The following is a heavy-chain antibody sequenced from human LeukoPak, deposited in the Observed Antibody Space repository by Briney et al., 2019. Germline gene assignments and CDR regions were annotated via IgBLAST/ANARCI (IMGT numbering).Heavy chain of an antibody. Sequence: GGSLRLSCAASGFTFSSFWMSWVRQAPGKGLEWLANIKQDGGEKNYVDSVKGRFTISRDKAKNSLFLQMNSLPAEDTAVYYCARDPFSCPDYWGQGALVTVSS. CDR3: ARDPFSCPDY. CDR1: GFTFSSFW. V-gene: IGHV3-7*05. D-gene: IGHD2-2*01. CDR2: IKQDGGEK. J-gene: IGHJ4*02.